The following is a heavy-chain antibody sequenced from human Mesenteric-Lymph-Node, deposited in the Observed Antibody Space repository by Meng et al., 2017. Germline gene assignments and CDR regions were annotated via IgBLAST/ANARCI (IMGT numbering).Heavy chain of an antibody. D-gene: IGHD1-26*01. CDR3: AKHLSGSYTFDY. J-gene: IGHJ4*02. Sequence: VEFGGSVGQAGGSLRLSCATSGFTFSSNYMSWVRRAPGKGLEWVSASGRSGDTYYADSVKGRFTISRDKSKNTLYLEMSSLRAEDTAVYYCAKHLSGSYTFDYWGQGTLVTVSS. CDR1: GFTFSSNY. CDR2: SGRSGDT. V-gene: IGHV3-23*04.